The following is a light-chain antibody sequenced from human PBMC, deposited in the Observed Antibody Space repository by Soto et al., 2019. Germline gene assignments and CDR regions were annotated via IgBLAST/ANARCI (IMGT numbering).Light chain of an antibody. Sequence: QSALTQPASVSGSPGQSITISCTGTSSDVGGYNYVSWYQHHPGKAPKLIIYDVSNRPSGVSNRFSGSKSGNTASLTISGLQPEDEADYDCRSYTTSNTRQIVFGTGTKLTVL. CDR3: RSYTTSNTRQIV. CDR2: DVS. CDR1: SSDVGGYNY. J-gene: IGLJ1*01. V-gene: IGLV2-14*03.